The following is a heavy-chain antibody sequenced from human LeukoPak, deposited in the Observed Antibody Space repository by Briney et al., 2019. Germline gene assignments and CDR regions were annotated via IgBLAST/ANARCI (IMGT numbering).Heavy chain of an antibody. Sequence: GASVRVSCKASGYTFTRYDINWVRQATGRWLELMGWMNPNSGNTGYAQKFQGRVTMTRNTSISTAYMELSSLRSEDTAVYYCARGSLWFAEERAPGGSNWGQGTLVTVSS. CDR2: MNPNSGNT. V-gene: IGHV1-8*01. J-gene: IGHJ4*02. CDR1: GYTFTRYD. D-gene: IGHD3-10*01. CDR3: ARGSLWFAEERAPGGSN.